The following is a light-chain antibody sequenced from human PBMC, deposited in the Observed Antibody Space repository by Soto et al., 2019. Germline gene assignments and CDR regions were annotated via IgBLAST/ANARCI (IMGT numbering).Light chain of an antibody. V-gene: IGLV2-14*01. J-gene: IGLJ3*02. Sequence: QSALTQPASVSGSPGQSITISCTGTSSDVGGYNYVSWYQQHPGKAPKLIIYDVSNRPSGVSNRFSGSKSGSTASLTISGLQAEDEADYYCSSYTSSSTRVFGGWTKLTVL. CDR3: SSYTSSSTRV. CDR1: SSDVGGYNY. CDR2: DVS.